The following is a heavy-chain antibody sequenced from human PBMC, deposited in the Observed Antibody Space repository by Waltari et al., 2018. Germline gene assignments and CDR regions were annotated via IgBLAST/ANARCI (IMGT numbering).Heavy chain of an antibody. V-gene: IGHV4-61*02. CDR1: GGSISSGSYY. D-gene: IGHD2-2*01. CDR2: IYTSGST. CDR3: ASFCSSTSCQGADY. Sequence: QVQLQESGPGLVKPSQTLSLTCTVSGGSISSGSYYWSWIRQPAGKGLEWIGRIYTSGSTNYTPSLKSRVTISVDTSKNQFSLKLSSVTAADTAVYYCASFCSSTSCQGADYWGQGTLVTVSS. J-gene: IGHJ4*02.